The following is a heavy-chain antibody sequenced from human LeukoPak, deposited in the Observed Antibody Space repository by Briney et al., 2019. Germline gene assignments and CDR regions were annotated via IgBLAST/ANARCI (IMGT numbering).Heavy chain of an antibody. D-gene: IGHD5-24*01. Sequence: GGSLRLSCAASGFTFSSYAMHWVRQAPGKGLEWVAVISYDGSNKYYADSVKGRFTISRDNSKNTLYLQMNSLRAEDTAVYYCAKDLSEMATDYWGQGTLVTVSS. V-gene: IGHV3-30-3*01. J-gene: IGHJ4*02. CDR2: ISYDGSNK. CDR3: AKDLSEMATDY. CDR1: GFTFSSYA.